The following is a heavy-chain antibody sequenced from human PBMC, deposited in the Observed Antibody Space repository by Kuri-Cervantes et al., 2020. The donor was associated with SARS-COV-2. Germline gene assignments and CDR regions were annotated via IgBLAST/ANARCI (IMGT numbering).Heavy chain of an antibody. V-gene: IGHV1-2*02. D-gene: IGHD2-2*02. J-gene: IGHJ6*02. CDR3: AREGEYQLLYSSGIYYYGMDV. Sequence: ASVKVSCKASGYTFTDYYIHWVRQAPGQGLEWMGWINPNSGGTNYAQKFQGRVTMTRDTSISTAYMELSRLRSDDTAVYYCAREGEYQLLYSSGIYYYGMDVWGQGTTVTVSS. CDR1: GYTFTDYY. CDR2: INPNSGGT.